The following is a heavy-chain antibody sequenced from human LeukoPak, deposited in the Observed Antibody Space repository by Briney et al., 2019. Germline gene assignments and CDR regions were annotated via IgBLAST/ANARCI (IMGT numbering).Heavy chain of an antibody. D-gene: IGHD3-16*01. CDR2: IYPGDSDT. CDR1: GYTFTSYW. CDR3: ARQVWENRNWFDP. Sequence: KNGESLKISCKGSGYTFTSYWIGWVRQMPGKGLEWMGIIYPGDSDTRYSPSFQGQVSISVDKSISTAYLQWSSLKASDTAMYYCARQVWENRNWFDPWGQGTLVTVSS. J-gene: IGHJ5*02. V-gene: IGHV5-51*01.